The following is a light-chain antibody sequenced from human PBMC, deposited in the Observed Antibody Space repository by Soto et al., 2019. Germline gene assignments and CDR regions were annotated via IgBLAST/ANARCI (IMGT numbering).Light chain of an antibody. V-gene: IGLV2-14*03. CDR2: DVS. Sequence: QSALTQPASVSGSPGQSITISCTGTSSDVGGYNYVSWYQHHPGKAPKLMIYDVSNRPLGVSNRFSGSKSRNTASLTISGLQPEDEADYYCCSYTASNTRQIVFGTGTKVTVL. CDR3: CSYTASNTRQIV. J-gene: IGLJ1*01. CDR1: SSDVGGYNY.